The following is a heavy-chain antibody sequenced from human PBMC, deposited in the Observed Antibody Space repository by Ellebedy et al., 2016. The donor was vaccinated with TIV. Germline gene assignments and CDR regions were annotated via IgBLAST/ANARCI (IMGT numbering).Heavy chain of an antibody. CDR2: IRSSTNSI. CDR1: GFSFSVYA. V-gene: IGHV3-48*02. Sequence: GGSLRLXXAASGFSFSVYAMTWVRQAPGKGLEWVAFIRSSTNSISYADSVKGRFTISRDDAENSLYLQMNSLRDEDTAVYYCARGGAGFDSMNRELSFDSWGQGTLVTVSS. D-gene: IGHD1-26*01. J-gene: IGHJ4*02. CDR3: ARGGAGFDSMNRELSFDS.